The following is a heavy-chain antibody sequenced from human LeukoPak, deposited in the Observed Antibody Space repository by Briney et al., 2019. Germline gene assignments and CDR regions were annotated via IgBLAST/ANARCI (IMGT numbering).Heavy chain of an antibody. D-gene: IGHD3-22*01. CDR2: IYTSGST. V-gene: IGHV4-4*07. Sequence: SETLSLTCAVFGGSFSGYYWSWIRQPAGKGLEWIGRIYTSGSTNYNPSLKSRVTMSVDTSKNQFSLKLSSVTAADTAVYYCAGEWFTVYDSSAFFDYWGQGTLVTVSS. J-gene: IGHJ4*02. CDR1: GGSFSGYY. CDR3: AGEWFTVYDSSAFFDY.